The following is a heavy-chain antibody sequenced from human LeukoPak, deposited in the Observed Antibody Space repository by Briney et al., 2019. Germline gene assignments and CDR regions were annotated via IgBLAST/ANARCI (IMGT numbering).Heavy chain of an antibody. CDR2: ISSLSGRYI. CDR3: ARLLEPATGYYMDV. D-gene: IGHD5-24*01. V-gene: IGHV3-21*01. CDR1: GFTFSSYS. Sequence: GGSLRLSCAASGFTFSSYSMNWVRQAPGKGLECVSSISSLSGRYIYSAESLKGRFTISRDNAKNSLYLQMNSLRAEDTAVYFCARLLEPATGYYMDVWGKGTTVTISS. J-gene: IGHJ6*03.